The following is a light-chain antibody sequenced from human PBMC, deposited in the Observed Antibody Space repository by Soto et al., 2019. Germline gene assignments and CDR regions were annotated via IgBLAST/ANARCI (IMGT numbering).Light chain of an antibody. Sequence: IQMTQSPSSVSASVRDTVTITCRASQGIGSWLAWYHQIPGKAPKLLIYSASSLQSGTPSRFTGRGSGAAFTLTITNLQPEDVGVYHCQQASSFPLTFGGGTKVDIK. CDR3: QQASSFPLT. CDR2: SAS. CDR1: QGIGSW. V-gene: IGKV1-12*01. J-gene: IGKJ4*01.